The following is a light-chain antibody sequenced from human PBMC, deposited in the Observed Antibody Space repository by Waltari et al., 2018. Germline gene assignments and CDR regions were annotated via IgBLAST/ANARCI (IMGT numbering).Light chain of an antibody. CDR2: KVS. J-gene: IGKJ2*01. Sequence: DVVMTQSPLSLPVTLGQPASISCKSSQSLVHSDGNTYLQWFQQRPDQSPRRLIYKVSYRDSGVPDRFSGSGSGTDFTLKISRVEAENVGVYYCMQGTHWPYTFGQGTKLDIK. CDR3: MQGTHWPYT. CDR1: QSLVHSDGNTY. V-gene: IGKV2-30*02.